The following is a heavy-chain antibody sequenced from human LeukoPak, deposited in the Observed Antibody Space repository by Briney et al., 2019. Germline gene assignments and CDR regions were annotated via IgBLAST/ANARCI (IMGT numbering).Heavy chain of an antibody. CDR2: ISPADSHT. CDR1: GYNFTTHW. J-gene: IGHJ5*02. CDR3: ARARHCSSTACPGARFDP. Sequence: GESLKISCKVSGYNFTTHWIAWVRQKPGKGLEWMGIISPADSHTTYSPSFQGQVSISVDKSMSTAYLQWSSLKASDTAIYYCARARHCSSTACPGARFDPWGQGTLVTVSS. V-gene: IGHV5-51*01. D-gene: IGHD2-2*01.